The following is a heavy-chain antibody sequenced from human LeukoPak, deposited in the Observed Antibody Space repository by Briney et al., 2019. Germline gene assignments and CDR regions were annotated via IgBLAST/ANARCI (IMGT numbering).Heavy chain of an antibody. CDR3: ARLPYSSGWYADY. CDR2: INHSEST. D-gene: IGHD6-19*01. J-gene: IGHJ4*02. CDR1: GGSFSGYY. V-gene: IGHV4-34*01. Sequence: PSETLSHACAVYGGSFSGYYWSWIRQPPGKGLEWIGEINHSESTNYNPSLKSRVTISVDTSKNQFSLKLSSVTAADTAVYYCARLPYSSGWYADYWGQGTLVTVSS.